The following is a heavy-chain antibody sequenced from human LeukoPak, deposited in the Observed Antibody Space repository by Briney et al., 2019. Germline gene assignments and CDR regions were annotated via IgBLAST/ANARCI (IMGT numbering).Heavy chain of an antibody. J-gene: IGHJ4*02. D-gene: IGHD1-26*01. Sequence: GGSLRLSCAASGFTFSSYAMSWVRQAPGKGVEWVSVIYSGGNTYCADSVKGRFTISRDNSKNTLYLQMNSLRAEDTAVYYCARVGGSSYNYWGQGTLVTVSS. CDR2: IYSGGNT. CDR1: GFTFSSYA. CDR3: ARVGGSSYNY. V-gene: IGHV3-53*01.